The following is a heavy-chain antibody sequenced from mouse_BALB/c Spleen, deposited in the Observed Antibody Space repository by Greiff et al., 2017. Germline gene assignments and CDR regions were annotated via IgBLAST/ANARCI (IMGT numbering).Heavy chain of an antibody. Sequence: EVKLMESGPGLVKPSQSLSLTCTVTGYSITSDYAWNWIRQFPGNKLEWMGYISYSGSTSYNPSLKSRISITRDTSKNQFFLQLNSVTTEDTATYYCALYGNSLFAYWGQGTLVTVSA. J-gene: IGHJ3*01. V-gene: IGHV3-2*02. D-gene: IGHD2-1*01. CDR2: ISYSGST. CDR3: ALYGNSLFAY. CDR1: GYSITSDYA.